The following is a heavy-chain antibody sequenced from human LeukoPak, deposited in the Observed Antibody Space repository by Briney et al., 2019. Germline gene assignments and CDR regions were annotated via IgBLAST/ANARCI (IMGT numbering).Heavy chain of an antibody. V-gene: IGHV1-8*01. CDR1: GYTFTSYD. CDR3: ARVFEDNWNDFDY. CDR2: VNPNSGNT. Sequence: PRASVKVSCKASGYTFTSYDINWVRQATGQGLEWMGWVNPNSGNTGYAQKFQGRVTMTRNTSISTAYMELSSLRSEDTAVYYCARVFEDNWNDFDYWGQETLVTVSS. J-gene: IGHJ4*02. D-gene: IGHD1-20*01.